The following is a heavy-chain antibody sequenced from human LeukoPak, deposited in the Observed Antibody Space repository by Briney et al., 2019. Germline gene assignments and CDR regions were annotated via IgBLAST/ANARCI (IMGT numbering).Heavy chain of an antibody. CDR1: GFTFTNYA. J-gene: IGHJ5*01. Sequence: GGSLRLSCAASGFTFTNYAMSWVRQAPGKGLEWVSTISSSGGNTYYADSVKGRFSISRDNSKNILSLLMNSLRAEDTAVYYCANPLSHRNCFDSWGQGTLVTVSS. V-gene: IGHV3-23*01. CDR2: ISSSGGNT. CDR3: ANPLSHRNCFDS.